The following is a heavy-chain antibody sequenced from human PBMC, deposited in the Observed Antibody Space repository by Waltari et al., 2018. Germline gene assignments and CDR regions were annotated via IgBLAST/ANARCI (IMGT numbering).Heavy chain of an antibody. CDR1: GGTFSSYA. CDR2: IIPIFGTA. J-gene: IGHJ4*02. V-gene: IGHV1-69*14. Sequence: QVQLVQSGAEVKKPGSSVKVSCKASGGTFSSYAISWGRQAPGQGLEWMGGIIPIFGTANYAQKFQGRVTITADKSTSTAYMELSSLRSEDTAVYYCAHNSGDYYDSSGTFDYWGQGTLVTVSS. CDR3: AHNSGDYYDSSGTFDY. D-gene: IGHD3-22*01.